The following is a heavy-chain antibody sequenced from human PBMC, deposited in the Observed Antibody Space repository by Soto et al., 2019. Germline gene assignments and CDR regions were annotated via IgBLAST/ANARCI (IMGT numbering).Heavy chain of an antibody. CDR3: ARGGYIVATIGHQYFQH. V-gene: IGHV1-69*06. Sequence: GASVKVSCKASGGTFSSYAISWVRQAPGRGLEWMGGIIHIFGTANYAQKFQGRVTITEDKSTSTAYMELSSLRSEGMAVYYCARGGYIVATIGHQYFQHWGQGTLVTVSS. CDR1: GGTFSSYA. CDR2: IIHIFGTA. D-gene: IGHD5-12*01. J-gene: IGHJ1*01.